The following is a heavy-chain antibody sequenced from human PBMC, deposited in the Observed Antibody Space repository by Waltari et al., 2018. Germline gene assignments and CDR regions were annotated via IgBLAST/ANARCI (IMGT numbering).Heavy chain of an antibody. CDR2: INPNSGGT. Sequence: QVQLVQSGAQVKKPGASVKVSCKASGYTFTGYDMHWVRQAPGQGLEWMGRINPNSGGTNYAQKFQGRVTMTRDTSISTAYMELSRLRSDDTAVYYCARVATVVTPGAFDIWGQGTMVTVSS. CDR1: GYTFTGYD. CDR3: ARVATVVTPGAFDI. V-gene: IGHV1-2*06. D-gene: IGHD4-17*01. J-gene: IGHJ3*02.